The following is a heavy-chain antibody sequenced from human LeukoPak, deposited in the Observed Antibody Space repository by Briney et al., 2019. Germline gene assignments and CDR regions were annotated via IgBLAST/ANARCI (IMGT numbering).Heavy chain of an antibody. CDR1: GFTFSSYA. V-gene: IGHV3-30-3*01. J-gene: IGHJ4*02. CDR3: ARDELDIAAAGRGYYFDY. Sequence: GGSLRLSCAASGFTFSSYAMHWVRQAPGKGLEWVAVISYDGSNKYYADSVKGRFTISRDNSKNTLYLQMNSLRAEDTAVYYCARDELDIAAAGRGYYFDYWGQGTLVTVSS. CDR2: ISYDGSNK. D-gene: IGHD6-13*01.